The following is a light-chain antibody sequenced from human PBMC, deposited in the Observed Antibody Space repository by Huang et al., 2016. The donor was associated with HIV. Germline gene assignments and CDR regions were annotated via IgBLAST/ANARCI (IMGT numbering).Light chain of an antibody. Sequence: DIQMTQSPSTLSASVGDRVTITCRASQSISYWLAWYQQKPGKAPNHLIYKSSTLQSGVPSRFSGSGSETEFTLTISSLQPDDFATYYCQQYNSYSWTFGQGTKVEIK. CDR1: QSISYW. CDR2: KSS. CDR3: QQYNSYSWT. J-gene: IGKJ1*01. V-gene: IGKV1-5*03.